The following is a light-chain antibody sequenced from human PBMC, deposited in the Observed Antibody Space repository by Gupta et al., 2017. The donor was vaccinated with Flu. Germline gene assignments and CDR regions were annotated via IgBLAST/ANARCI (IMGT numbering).Light chain of an antibody. J-gene: IGLJ2*01. CDR3: LLYSGNGVVV. CDR1: SGSVSSSLY. V-gene: IGLV8-61*01. CDR2: STN. Sequence: QTVLTHEPSLSVSPGGTVTLTCDLSSGSVSSSLYPSWYQQTPGQPPRTLVYSTNLRAPGVPDRFSGSFRGGKAALTITGAQAIDESDYYHLLYSGNGVVVCGGGTRLT.